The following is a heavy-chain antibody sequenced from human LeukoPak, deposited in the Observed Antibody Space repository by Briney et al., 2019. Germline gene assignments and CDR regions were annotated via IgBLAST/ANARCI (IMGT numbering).Heavy chain of an antibody. CDR3: ARSWGYDFWTGNLLDY. J-gene: IGHJ4*02. D-gene: IGHD3-3*01. Sequence: KPSETLSLTCAVYGGSFSGYYWSWIRQPPGKGLEWIGEINHSGTTNYNSSLKSRVTVSVDMSKNQFSLRVTSVTAADTAVYYCARSWGYDFWTGNLLDYWGQGTLVSVSS. CDR1: GGSFSGYY. CDR2: INHSGTT. V-gene: IGHV4-34*01.